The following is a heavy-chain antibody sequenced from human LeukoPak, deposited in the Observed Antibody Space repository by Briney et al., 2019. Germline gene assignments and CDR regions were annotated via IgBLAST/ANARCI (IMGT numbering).Heavy chain of an antibody. CDR2: VWFDGTNR. Sequence: GGSLRLSCAASGFSFSDFGMHWVRQDPGKGLEWVAVVWFDGTNRHYADSVKGRFTVSRDNSKNTLDLQMSSLRAEDTAIYYCARGQITGTTNWFDYWGQGTLVTVSS. V-gene: IGHV3-33*01. D-gene: IGHD1-7*01. CDR3: ARGQITGTTNWFDY. J-gene: IGHJ4*02. CDR1: GFSFSDFG.